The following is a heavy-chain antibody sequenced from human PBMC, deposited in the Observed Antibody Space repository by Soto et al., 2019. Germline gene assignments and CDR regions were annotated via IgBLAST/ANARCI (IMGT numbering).Heavy chain of an antibody. J-gene: IGHJ4*02. CDR1: GFAFSSYS. CDR2: FRTGGDDGTT. Sequence: GGSLRLSCAASGFAFSSYSIIFFRHAPCKGLEWVSGFRTGGDDGTTYYADSVKGRFTISRDNSKNTLFLQMNSLRAEDTAIYYCAKKVNSGPGSQYFDYWGQGTLVTVSS. V-gene: IGHV3-23*01. D-gene: IGHD3-10*01. CDR3: AKKVNSGPGSQYFDY.